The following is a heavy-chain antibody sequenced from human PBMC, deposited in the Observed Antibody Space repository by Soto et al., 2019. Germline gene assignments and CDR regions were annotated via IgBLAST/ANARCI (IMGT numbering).Heavy chain of an antibody. D-gene: IGHD5-18*01. CDR2: ISSAGSTI. J-gene: IGHJ4*02. CDR1: GFTFSSYS. Sequence: PGGSLRLSCVASGFTFSSYSMNWVRQAPGKGLEWVSYISSAGSTIDFADSVKGRFTISRDNAKNSLYLQMNSLRDEDTAVYYCARELGGYNYDYNYWGQGTLVTVSS. CDR3: ARELGGYNYDYNY. V-gene: IGHV3-48*02.